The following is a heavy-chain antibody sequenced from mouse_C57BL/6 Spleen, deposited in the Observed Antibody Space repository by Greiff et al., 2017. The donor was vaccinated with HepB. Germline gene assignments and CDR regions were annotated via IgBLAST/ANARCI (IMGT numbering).Heavy chain of an antibody. J-gene: IGHJ2*01. CDR1: GYTFTSYW. CDR3: AREANYCGRAYFDY. D-gene: IGHD1-1*01. V-gene: IGHV1-52*01. Sequence: VQLQQPGAELVRPGSSVKLSCKASGYTFTSYWMHWVQQRPIQGLEWIGNIDPSDSETNYNQKFKDKATLTVDKSSSTDYMQLSSLTSEDSAVYDCAREANYCGRAYFDYWGQGTTLTVAS. CDR2: IDPSDSET.